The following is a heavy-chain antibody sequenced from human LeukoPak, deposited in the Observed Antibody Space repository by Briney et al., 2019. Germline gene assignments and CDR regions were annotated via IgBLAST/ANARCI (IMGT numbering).Heavy chain of an antibody. Sequence: SETLSLTCTVSGGSISSYYWSWIRQPPGKGLEWIGYIHYSGSTNYNPSLKSRVTISVDTSKNQFSLKLSSVTAADTAVYYCARVRITMVRGRPNWFDPWGQGTLVTVSS. D-gene: IGHD3-10*01. CDR2: IHYSGST. CDR3: ARVRITMVRGRPNWFDP. J-gene: IGHJ5*02. V-gene: IGHV4-59*01. CDR1: GGSISSYY.